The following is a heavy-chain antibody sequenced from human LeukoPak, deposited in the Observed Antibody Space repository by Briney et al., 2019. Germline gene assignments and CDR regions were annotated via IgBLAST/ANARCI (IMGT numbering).Heavy chain of an antibody. V-gene: IGHV1-2*02. CDR2: INPNSGGT. J-gene: IGHJ4*02. CDR3: ARGSYGYGGEFDY. D-gene: IGHD5-18*01. Sequence: ASVKASCKASGYTSTGYYMHWVRQAPGQGLEWMGWINPNSGGTNYAQKFQGRVTMTRDTSISTAYMELSRLRSDDTAVYYCARGSYGYGGEFDYWGQGTLVTVSS. CDR1: GYTSTGYY.